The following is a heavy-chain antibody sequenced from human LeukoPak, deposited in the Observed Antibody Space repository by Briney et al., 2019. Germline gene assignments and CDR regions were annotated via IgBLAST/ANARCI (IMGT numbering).Heavy chain of an antibody. Sequence: SETLPLTCTVSGYPINIGYYWGWIRQPPGKGLEWIGSIYHSVSTYYNAALKRRVTISLDTAKNQFSLKLSSVTAADTAVYYCARDGTWHSSSWYSTWFDPWGQGTLVTVSS. CDR2: IYHSVST. V-gene: IGHV4-38-2*02. CDR3: ARDGTWHSSSWYSTWFDP. D-gene: IGHD6-13*01. CDR1: GYPINIGYY. J-gene: IGHJ5*02.